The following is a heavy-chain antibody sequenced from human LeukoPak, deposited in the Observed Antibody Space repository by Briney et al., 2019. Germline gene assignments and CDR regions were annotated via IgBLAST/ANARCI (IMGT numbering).Heavy chain of an antibody. CDR3: ARVGPYIEVDP. V-gene: IGHV4-61*02. J-gene: IGHJ5*02. CDR2: IYTSGST. D-gene: IGHD5-12*01. CDR1: GGSISSGSYY. Sequence: TLSLTCTVSGGSISSGSYYWSWIRQPAGKGLEWIGRIYTSGSTNYNPSLRSRVTISVDTSKNQFSLQLSSLIASDTAVYYCARVGPYIEVDPWGQGTLVIVSS.